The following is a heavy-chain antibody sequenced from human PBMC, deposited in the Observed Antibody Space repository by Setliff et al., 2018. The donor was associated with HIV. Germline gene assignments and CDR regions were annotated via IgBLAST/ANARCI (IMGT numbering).Heavy chain of an antibody. Sequence: SETLSLTCTVSGGSISVYYWSWIRQPPGKGLEWIGYIYYSGSTNYNPSPKSRVTISVEKSKNQFSLNLSSVTAADTAVYYCASSYDPNYYVSGSYHRHQGMYFDYWGQGMLVTSPQ. J-gene: IGHJ4*02. CDR2: IYYSGST. CDR3: ASSYDPNYYVSGSYHRHQGMYFDY. D-gene: IGHD3-10*01. CDR1: GGSISVYY. V-gene: IGHV4-59*08.